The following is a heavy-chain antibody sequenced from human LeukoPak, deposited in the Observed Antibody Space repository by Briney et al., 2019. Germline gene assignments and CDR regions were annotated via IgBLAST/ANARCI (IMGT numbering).Heavy chain of an antibody. CDR3: ASAIGAHDAFDI. Sequence: SVKVSCXASGGTFSSYAISWVRQAPGQGLEWMGGIIPIFGTANYAQKFQGRVTITADESTSTAYMELSSLRSEDTAVYYCASAIGAHDAFDIWGQGTMVTVSS. J-gene: IGHJ3*02. V-gene: IGHV1-69*13. D-gene: IGHD3-16*01. CDR2: IIPIFGTA. CDR1: GGTFSSYA.